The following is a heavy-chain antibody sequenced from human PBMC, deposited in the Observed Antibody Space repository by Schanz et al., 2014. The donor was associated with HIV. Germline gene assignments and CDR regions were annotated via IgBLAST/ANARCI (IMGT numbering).Heavy chain of an antibody. V-gene: IGHV3-30*03. Sequence: QVQLVESGGGVVQPGRSLRLSCAASGFTFSTYGMHWVRQAPGKGLEWVAFISYDGSNKYYADSVKGRFTISRDNSKNTLYLQMNSLKTEDTAVYFCTTRRVLGVVQDFWGRGTLVTVSS. J-gene: IGHJ4*02. D-gene: IGHD3-3*01. CDR2: ISYDGSNK. CDR3: TTRRVLGVVQDF. CDR1: GFTFSTYG.